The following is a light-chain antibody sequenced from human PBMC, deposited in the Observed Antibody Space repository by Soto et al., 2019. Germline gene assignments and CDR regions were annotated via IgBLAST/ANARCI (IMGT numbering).Light chain of an antibody. CDR1: QSVSSY. Sequence: EIVLTQSPAPLSLPPGERATLFCRASQSVSSYLAWYQQKPGQAPRLHIFDASNRAPGIPARFSGSGSATDFTLTISILEPEDFAVYYCQHRSIWPVSFGQGTRLEIK. CDR3: QHRSIWPVS. V-gene: IGKV3-11*01. CDR2: DAS. J-gene: IGKJ5*01.